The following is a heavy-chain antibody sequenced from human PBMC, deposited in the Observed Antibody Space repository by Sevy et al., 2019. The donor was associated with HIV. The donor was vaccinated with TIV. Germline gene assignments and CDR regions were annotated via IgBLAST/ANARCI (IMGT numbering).Heavy chain of an antibody. CDR2: ISGSGGLT. CDR3: AREVGGSGSK. Sequence: GGSLRLSCTVTEFTSRAFAMSWVRQTPEKGLEWVSSISGSGGLTHYADSVKGRFTISRDNAKNSVYLEMNSLRAEDTAVYYCAREVGGSGSKWGQGTLVTVSS. J-gene: IGHJ4*02. CDR1: EFTSRAFA. V-gene: IGHV3-21*01. D-gene: IGHD3-10*01.